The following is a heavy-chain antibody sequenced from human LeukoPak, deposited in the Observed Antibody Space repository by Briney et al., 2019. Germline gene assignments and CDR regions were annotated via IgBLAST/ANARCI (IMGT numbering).Heavy chain of an antibody. CDR3: ASSLASARAAGYYFDY. D-gene: IGHD6-6*01. V-gene: IGHV3-66*01. CDR1: GSTVSSKY. CDR2: IYSSGNT. Sequence: GGSQTLSCAASGSTVSSKYTSWARHAPGGGLEWISIIYSSGNTFYADSVKGRFTISRDKSKNTLYLQMNSLRAADTGVYFCASSLASARAAGYYFDYWGQGTLVTVSS. J-gene: IGHJ4*02.